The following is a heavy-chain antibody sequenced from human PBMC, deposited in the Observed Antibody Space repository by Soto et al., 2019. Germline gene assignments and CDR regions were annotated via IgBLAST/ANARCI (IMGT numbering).Heavy chain of an antibody. J-gene: IGHJ4*02. CDR1: GYTFTSYA. V-gene: IGHV1-3*01. CDR2: INAGNGNT. CDR3: ARGRQYQLLHYFDY. D-gene: IGHD2-2*01. Sequence: QVQLVQSGAEVKKPGASVKVSCKASGYTFTSYAMHWVRQAPGQRLEWMGWINAGNGNTKYSQKFQGRVTITRDTSASTAYMELSSLRSEDTAVYYCARGRQYQLLHYFDYWGQGTLVTVSS.